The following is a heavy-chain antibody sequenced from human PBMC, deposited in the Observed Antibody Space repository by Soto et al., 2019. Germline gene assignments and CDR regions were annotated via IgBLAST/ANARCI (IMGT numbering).Heavy chain of an antibody. CDR2: IIPIFGTA. CDR3: VQGRTVGRRLWGYYYGMDV. CDR1: GGTFSSYA. V-gene: IGHV1-69*13. Sequence: GASVKVSCKASGGTFSSYAISWVRQAPGQGLEWMGGIIPIFGTANYAQKFQGRVTITADESTSTAYMELSSLRSEDTAVYYCVQGRTVGRRLWGYYYGMDVWGQGTTVTVSS. D-gene: IGHD1-1*01. J-gene: IGHJ6*02.